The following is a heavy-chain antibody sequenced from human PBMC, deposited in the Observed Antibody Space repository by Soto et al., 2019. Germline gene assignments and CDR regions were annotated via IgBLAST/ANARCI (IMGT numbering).Heavy chain of an antibody. Sequence: SVKVSCKASGGTFSSYAISWVRQAPGQGLEWMGGIIPIFGTANYAQKFQGRVTITADESTSTAYMELSSLRSGDTAVYYCARRGYSYGQYYFDYWGQGTLVTVSS. CDR2: IIPIFGTA. D-gene: IGHD5-18*01. V-gene: IGHV1-69*13. CDR3: ARRGYSYGQYYFDY. CDR1: GGTFSSYA. J-gene: IGHJ4*02.